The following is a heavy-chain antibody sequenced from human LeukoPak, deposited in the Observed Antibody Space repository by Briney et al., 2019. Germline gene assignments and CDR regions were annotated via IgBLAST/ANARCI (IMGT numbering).Heavy chain of an antibody. D-gene: IGHD2-15*01. V-gene: IGHV3-7*01. CDR2: IKRDGSEK. CDR3: AKAHREAVDAFDI. CDR1: GFTFSSYW. J-gene: IGHJ3*02. Sequence: GGSLRLSCAASGFTFSSYWMSWVRQAPGKGLEWVANIKRDGSEKYYVDSVKGRFTISRDNAKNSLYVQMNSLRAEDTAVYYCAKAHREAVDAFDIWGQGTMVTVSS.